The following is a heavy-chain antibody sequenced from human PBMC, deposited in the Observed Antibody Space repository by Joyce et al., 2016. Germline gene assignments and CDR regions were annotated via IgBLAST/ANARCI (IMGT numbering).Heavy chain of an antibody. V-gene: IGHV3-7*05. Sequence: EVEMVESGGGLVQPGGSLRLSCVVSGFSFSTNWMAWVRQAPGKGLGWLGNRKQDGHEAYYADSVQGRFSISRDNAKNTRYLQMNNLRVEDTAVYYCASIANVRFDYWGQGTLVTVSS. CDR1: GFSFSTNW. CDR3: ASIANVRFDY. CDR2: RKQDGHEA. D-gene: IGHD3-16*02. J-gene: IGHJ4*02.